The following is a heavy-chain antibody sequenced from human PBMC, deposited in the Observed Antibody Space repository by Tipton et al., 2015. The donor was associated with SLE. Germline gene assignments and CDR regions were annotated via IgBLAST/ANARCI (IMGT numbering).Heavy chain of an antibody. Sequence: LRLSCAVSGYSINSGYYWGWIRQPPGKGLEWIGSIYHSGSTYYNPSLKSRVTISVDTSKNQFSLKLSSVTAADTAVYYCARAREEGGYYGMDVWGQGTTVTVSS. D-gene: IGHD1-26*01. CDR3: ARAREEGGYYGMDV. CDR2: IYHSGST. CDR1: GYSINSGYY. J-gene: IGHJ6*02. V-gene: IGHV4-38-2*01.